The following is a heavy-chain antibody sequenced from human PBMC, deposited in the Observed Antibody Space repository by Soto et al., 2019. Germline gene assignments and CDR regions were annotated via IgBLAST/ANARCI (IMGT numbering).Heavy chain of an antibody. CDR3: ARVKAPAAILGAFDL. CDR1: GYTFSTYG. CDR2: INPLKGDT. D-gene: IGHD2-2*01. Sequence: ASVKVSCKASGYTFSTYGITWVRQAPGQGLDWMGWINPLKGDTNSEARFQDRVTMTTDTSTRTAYMELRSLRSDDTAVYYCARVKAPAAILGAFDLWGQGTLVTVSS. V-gene: IGHV1-18*01. J-gene: IGHJ3*01.